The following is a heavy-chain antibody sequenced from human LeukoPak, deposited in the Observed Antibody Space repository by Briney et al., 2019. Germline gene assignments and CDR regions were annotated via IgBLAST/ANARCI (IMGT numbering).Heavy chain of an antibody. D-gene: IGHD2-15*01. CDR3: ARGFGYCSGGSCYDY. V-gene: IGHV1-2*02. CDR2: INPNSGGT. J-gene: IGHJ4*02. CDR1: GYTFTGYY. Sequence: VASVKVSCKASGYTFTGYYMHWVRQAPGQGLEWMGWINPNSGGTNYAQKFQGRVTMTRDTSISTAYMELSRLRSDDTAVYYCARGFGYCSGGSCYDYWGQGTLVTVSS.